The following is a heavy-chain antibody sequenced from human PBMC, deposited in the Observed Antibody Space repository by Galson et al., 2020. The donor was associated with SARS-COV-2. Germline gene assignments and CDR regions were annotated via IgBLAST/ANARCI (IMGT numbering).Heavy chain of an antibody. J-gene: IGHJ6*02. CDR3: ASLYGSGSYSAYYGMDV. D-gene: IGHD3-10*01. Sequence: NPSLKSRVTISVDTSKNQFSLKLSSVTAADTAVYYCASLYGSGSYSAYYGMDVWGQGTTVTVSS. V-gene: IGHV4-31*02.